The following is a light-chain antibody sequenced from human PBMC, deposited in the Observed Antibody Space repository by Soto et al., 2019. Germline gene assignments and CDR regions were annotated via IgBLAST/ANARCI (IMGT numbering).Light chain of an antibody. Sequence: QSVLTQPASVSGSPGQSITISCTGTSSDVGGYNYVSRYQQHPGKAPKLMIYEVSHRPSGVSNRFSGSKSGITASLTISGLQAEDEADYYCTSYTTSSARVVFGGGTKVTVL. CDR3: TSYTTSSARVV. CDR1: SSDVGGYNY. CDR2: EVS. J-gene: IGLJ2*01. V-gene: IGLV2-14*01.